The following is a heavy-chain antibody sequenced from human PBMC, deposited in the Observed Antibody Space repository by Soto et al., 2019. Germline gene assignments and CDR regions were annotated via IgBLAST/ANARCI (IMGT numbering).Heavy chain of an antibody. CDR3: AGEIAANGFHL. CDR1: GGDFKNYG. CDR2: VVPALGIV. J-gene: IGHJ4*02. D-gene: IGHD2-8*01. V-gene: IGHV1-69*04. Sequence: QVQLVQSGAEAKKPGSSVNVSCKTSGGDFKNYGLSWVRQAPGQGLEWMGGVVPALGIVKYGQTFQGTLTISADEGTRTAYSEQSALKAEDSAVYYCAGEIAANGFHLWGQGTLVIVSS.